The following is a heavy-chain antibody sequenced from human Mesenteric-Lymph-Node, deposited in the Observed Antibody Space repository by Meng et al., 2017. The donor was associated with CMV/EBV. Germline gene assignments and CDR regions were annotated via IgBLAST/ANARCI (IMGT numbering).Heavy chain of an antibody. D-gene: IGHD5-18*01. CDR1: GFTVSSNY. Sequence: GGSLRLSCAASGFTVSSNYMSWVRQAPGKGLEWVSVISGNGGSTSYADSVRGRFSISRDNSKNTLFLQMNSLTADDTAVYYCAKGLSNTVFDMDTVYDYWGQGTRVTVSS. V-gene: IGHV3-23*01. CDR3: AKGLSNTVFDMDTVYDY. J-gene: IGHJ4*02. CDR2: ISGNGGST.